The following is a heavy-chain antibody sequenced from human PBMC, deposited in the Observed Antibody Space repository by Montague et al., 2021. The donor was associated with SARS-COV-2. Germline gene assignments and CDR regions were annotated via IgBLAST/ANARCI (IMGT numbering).Heavy chain of an antibody. V-gene: IGHV4-31*03. Sequence: TLSLTCTVSGGSISSGGHYWSWIRQHPGKGLEWIGYIHYSGSTYYNLSLKSRVTISVDTSKNQFSLKLSSVTAADTAVYYCARAPRNIFGVVLTFDYWGQGTLVTVSS. CDR1: GGSISSGGHY. CDR2: IHYSGST. D-gene: IGHD3-3*01. CDR3: ARAPRNIFGVVLTFDY. J-gene: IGHJ4*02.